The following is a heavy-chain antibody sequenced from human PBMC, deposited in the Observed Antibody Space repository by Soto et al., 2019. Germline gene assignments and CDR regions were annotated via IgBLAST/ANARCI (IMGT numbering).Heavy chain of an antibody. CDR1: GFTFSSYA. CDR3: AKEPGGLPYDSSGYYSLESRNFDY. CDR2: ISGSGGST. V-gene: IGHV3-23*01. Sequence: EVQLLESGGGLVQPGGSLRLSCAASGFTFSSYAMSWVRQAPGKGLEWVSAISGSGGSTYYADSVKGRFTISRDNSKNTLYLQMNSLRAEDTAVYYCAKEPGGLPYDSSGYYSLESRNFDYWGQGTLVTVSS. D-gene: IGHD3-22*01. J-gene: IGHJ4*02.